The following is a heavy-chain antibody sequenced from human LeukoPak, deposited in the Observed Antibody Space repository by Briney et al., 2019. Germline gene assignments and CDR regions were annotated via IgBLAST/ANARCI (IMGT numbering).Heavy chain of an antibody. D-gene: IGHD3-10*01. Sequence: GGSLRLSCAASGFTFSSYAMSWVRQAPGKGLEWVSAISGSGGSTYYADSVKGRFTISRDNSKNTLYLQMNSLRAEDTAVYYCAKDHISIGGGDPSGDYWGQGTLVTVSS. CDR1: GFTFSSYA. CDR2: ISGSGGST. V-gene: IGHV3-23*01. J-gene: IGHJ4*02. CDR3: AKDHISIGGGDPSGDY.